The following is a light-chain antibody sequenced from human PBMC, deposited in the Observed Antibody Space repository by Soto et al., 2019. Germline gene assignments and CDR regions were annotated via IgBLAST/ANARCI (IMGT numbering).Light chain of an antibody. CDR1: SSNLGAGYD. CDR2: GNR. V-gene: IGLV1-40*01. J-gene: IGLJ3*02. Sequence: QSVLTQPPSVSGAPGQRVTISCTGNSSNLGAGYDVHWYQQLPGAAPKLVIFGNRNRPSGVPERFSGSKSGTSVSLAISGLRSDDEATYYCAAWDDTLDAQVFGGGTKVTVL. CDR3: AAWDDTLDAQV.